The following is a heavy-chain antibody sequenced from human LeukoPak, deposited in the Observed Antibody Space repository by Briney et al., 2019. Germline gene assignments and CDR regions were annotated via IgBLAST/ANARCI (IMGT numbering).Heavy chain of an antibody. CDR2: IYYSGST. CDR1: GGFISSGGYY. V-gene: IGHV4-31*03. Sequence: SETLSLTCSVSGGFISSGGYYWTWIRQHPGKGLEWIGYIYYSGSTYYNPSLKSRVTISVDTSKNQFSLKLNSVTAADTAVYYCARVSVYSSAAANFDYWGQGTLVTVSS. J-gene: IGHJ4*02. D-gene: IGHD6-13*01. CDR3: ARVSVYSSAAANFDY.